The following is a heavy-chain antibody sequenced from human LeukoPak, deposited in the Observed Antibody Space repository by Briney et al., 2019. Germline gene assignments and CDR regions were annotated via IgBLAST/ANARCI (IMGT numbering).Heavy chain of an antibody. V-gene: IGHV4-39*07. CDR2: IYYSGST. CDR1: GGSLSSSSYY. Sequence: SETLSLTCTVSGGSLSSSSYYCGWIRQPPGKGLEWIGSIYYSGSTYYNPSLKSRVTISVDTSKNQFSLKLSSVTAADTAVYYCARGRVYFDYWGQGTLVTVSS. CDR3: ARGRVYFDY. J-gene: IGHJ4*02.